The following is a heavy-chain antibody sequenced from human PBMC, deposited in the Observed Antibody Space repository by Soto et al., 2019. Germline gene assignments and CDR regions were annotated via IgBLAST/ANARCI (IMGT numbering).Heavy chain of an antibody. CDR1: GYTFNSYG. Sequence: GGSVEVSCQASGYTFNSYGISWVRQGPGQGFDWMGWISAYKGNTTYAQKLQGRVTLTTDTSTSTAYMELRSLRSDDTAVFYCAREHRSMSDTAMALWGQGTLVTVSS. J-gene: IGHJ4*02. V-gene: IGHV1-18*01. D-gene: IGHD5-18*01. CDR3: AREHRSMSDTAMAL. CDR2: ISAYKGNT.